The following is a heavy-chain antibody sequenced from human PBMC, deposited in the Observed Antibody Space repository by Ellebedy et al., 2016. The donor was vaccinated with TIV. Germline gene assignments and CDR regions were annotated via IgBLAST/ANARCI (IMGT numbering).Heavy chain of an antibody. Sequence: SLKISCAASGFTFDDFAMHWVRQAPGKGLEWVAGISWNSGTIGHADSVKGRFTISRDNANNFLYLQMNNLRPEDTAFYYCARTIEAAAGQGHHQHGVDVWGQGTMVTVSS. CDR3: ARTIEAAAGQGHHQHGVDV. CDR1: GFTFDDFA. J-gene: IGHJ6*02. D-gene: IGHD6-13*01. V-gene: IGHV3-9*01. CDR2: ISWNSGTI.